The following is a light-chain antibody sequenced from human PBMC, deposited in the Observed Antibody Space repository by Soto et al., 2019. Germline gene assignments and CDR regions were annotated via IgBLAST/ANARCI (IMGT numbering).Light chain of an antibody. CDR3: QQLNAYPLT. CDR2: AAS. CDR1: QGIGTY. J-gene: IGKJ4*01. V-gene: IGKV1-9*01. Sequence: DIQLTQSPSLLSASVGDRVTITCRASQGIGTYLAWYQQTSGKAPKLLISAASTLQRGVPSRFSGSGSGTQFTLTISSLRPEDFATYYCQQLNAYPLTFGGGTKVDIK.